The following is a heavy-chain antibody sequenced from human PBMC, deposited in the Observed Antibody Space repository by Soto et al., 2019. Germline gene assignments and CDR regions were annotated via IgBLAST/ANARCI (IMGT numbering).Heavy chain of an antibody. J-gene: IGHJ3*02. V-gene: IGHV1-69*13. CDR3: ARDKGAYTRAFDI. Sequence: SVKVSCKASGGTFSSYAISWVRQAPGQGLEWMGGIIPIFGTANYAQKLQGRVTITADESTSTAYMELSSLRSEDTAVYYCARDKGAYTRAFDIWGQGTMVTVSS. D-gene: IGHD3-16*01. CDR1: GGTFSSYA. CDR2: IIPIFGTA.